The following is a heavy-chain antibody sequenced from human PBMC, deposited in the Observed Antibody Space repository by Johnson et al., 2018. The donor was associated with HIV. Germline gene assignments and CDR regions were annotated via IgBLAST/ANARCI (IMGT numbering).Heavy chain of an antibody. CDR1: GFTFSSYA. J-gene: IGHJ3*02. CDR3: ARLPYSGDEDAFDI. D-gene: IGHD6-13*01. CDR2: ISYDGSNK. Sequence: VQLVESGGGVVQPGRSLRLSCAASGFTFSSYAMHWVRQAPGKGLEWVAVISYDGSNKYYADSVKGRFTISRDNSKNTLYLQMNSLRAEDTAAYYCARLPYSGDEDAFDIWGQGTMVTVSS. V-gene: IGHV3-30-3*01.